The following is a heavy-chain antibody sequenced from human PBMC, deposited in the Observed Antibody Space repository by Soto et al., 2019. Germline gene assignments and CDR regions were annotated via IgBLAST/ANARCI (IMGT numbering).Heavy chain of an antibody. J-gene: IGHJ4*02. D-gene: IGHD2-2*01. CDR2: IYYSGST. CDR1: GGSISGYY. Sequence: SETLSLTCTVSGGSISGYYWSWIRQPPGKGLEWIGYIYYSGSTSYNPSLKSRLTISVDTSKNQFSLRLTSVTAADTAVYYCARVPDYWGQGILVTVSS. V-gene: IGHV4-59*12. CDR3: ARVPDY.